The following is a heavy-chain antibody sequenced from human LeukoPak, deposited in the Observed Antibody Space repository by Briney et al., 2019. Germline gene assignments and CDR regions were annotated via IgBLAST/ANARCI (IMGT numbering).Heavy chain of an antibody. CDR3: AKGDDWNYGGY. J-gene: IGHJ4*02. CDR1: GFTFSSYA. V-gene: IGHV3-23*01. Sequence: GGSLRFSCAASGFTFSSYAMSWVRQAPGKGLEWVSAISGSGGSTYYADSVKGRFTISRDNSKNTLYLQMNSLRAEDTAVYYCAKGDDWNYGGYWGQGTLVTVSS. CDR2: ISGSGGST. D-gene: IGHD1-7*01.